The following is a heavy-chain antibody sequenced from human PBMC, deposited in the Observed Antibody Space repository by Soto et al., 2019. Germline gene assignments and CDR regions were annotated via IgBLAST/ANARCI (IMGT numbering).Heavy chain of an antibody. J-gene: IGHJ4*02. CDR1: GFTFSSYS. V-gene: IGHV3-48*01. D-gene: IGHD4-17*01. Sequence: EVQLVESGGGLVQPGGSLRLSCAASGFTFSSYSMNWVRQAPGKGLEWVSYISSSSSTIYYADSVKGRFTIYRDNAKNSLYLQMNSLRAEDTAVYYCARDINYGLFDYWGQGTLVTVSS. CDR3: ARDINYGLFDY. CDR2: ISSSSSTI.